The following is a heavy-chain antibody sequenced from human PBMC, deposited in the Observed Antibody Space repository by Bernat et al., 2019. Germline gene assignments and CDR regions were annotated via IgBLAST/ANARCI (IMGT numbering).Heavy chain of an antibody. CDR3: ARRYGSTPNWFDP. J-gene: IGHJ5*02. CDR2: IYYSGNT. CDR1: GDSVSSGCFY. Sequence: QVQLQESGPGLVKPSETLSLTCTVSGDSVSSGCFYWSWIRQPPGKGLEWIGYIYYSGNTNYNPSLKSRVTISLDTSANQFSLKLTSVTAADTAVYYCARRYGSTPNWFDPLGQGTLVTVSS. D-gene: IGHD4-23*01. V-gene: IGHV4-61*01.